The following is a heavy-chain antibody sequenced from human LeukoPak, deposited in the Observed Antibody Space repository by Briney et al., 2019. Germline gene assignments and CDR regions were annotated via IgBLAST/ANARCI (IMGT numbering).Heavy chain of an antibody. CDR2: IIPIFGTA. Sequence: SVKVSCKASGGTFSSYAISWVRQAPGQGLEWMGGIIPIFGTANYAQKFQGRVTITADESTSTAYMELSSLRSEDTAVYYCARHCSGGSCYPPVYGMDVWGQGTTVTVSS. CDR3: ARHCSGGSCYPPVYGMDV. CDR1: GGTFSSYA. J-gene: IGHJ6*02. D-gene: IGHD2-15*01. V-gene: IGHV1-69*13.